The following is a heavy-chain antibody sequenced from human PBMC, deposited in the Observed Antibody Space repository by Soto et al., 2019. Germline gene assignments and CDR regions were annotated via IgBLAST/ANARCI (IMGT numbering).Heavy chain of an antibody. CDR1: GGTFSSYA. D-gene: IGHD6-19*01. CDR3: AGENPGIAVAGLGMDF. J-gene: IGHJ6*02. Sequence: ASVKVSCKASGGTFSSYAISWVRQAPGQGLEWMGGIIPIFGTANYAQKFQGRVTITADESTSTAYMELSSLRSEDTAVYYCAGENPGIAVAGLGMDFWGQGTTVTVSS. CDR2: IIPIFGTA. V-gene: IGHV1-69*13.